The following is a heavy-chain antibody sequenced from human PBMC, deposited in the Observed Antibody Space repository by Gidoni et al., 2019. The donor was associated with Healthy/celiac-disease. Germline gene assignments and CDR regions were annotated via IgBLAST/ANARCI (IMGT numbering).Heavy chain of an antibody. J-gene: IGHJ4*02. Sequence: EVQLVESGGVVVQPGGSLRLSCAAYGFTLDDYAMHWVRQAPGQGLEWVYLISWDGGSTYYADSVKGRFTISRDNSKNSLYLQMNSLRAEDTALYYCAKGIGMAGANIFDYWGQGTLVTVSS. CDR3: AKGIGMAGANIFDY. CDR2: ISWDGGST. D-gene: IGHD6-19*01. V-gene: IGHV3-43D*03. CDR1: GFTLDDYA.